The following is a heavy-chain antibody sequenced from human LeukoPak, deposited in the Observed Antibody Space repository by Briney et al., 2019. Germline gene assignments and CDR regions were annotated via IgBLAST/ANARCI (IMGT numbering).Heavy chain of an antibody. Sequence: SVKVSCKASGYTFTSYGISWVRQAPGQGLEWMGGIIPIFGTANYAQKFQGRVTITADESTSTAYMELSSLTSEDTAVYYCARGAPPTYYDSRGYLDYWGQGTQVTVSS. CDR1: GYTFTSYG. CDR3: ARGAPPTYYDSRGYLDY. CDR2: IIPIFGTA. V-gene: IGHV1-69*13. D-gene: IGHD3-16*01. J-gene: IGHJ4*02.